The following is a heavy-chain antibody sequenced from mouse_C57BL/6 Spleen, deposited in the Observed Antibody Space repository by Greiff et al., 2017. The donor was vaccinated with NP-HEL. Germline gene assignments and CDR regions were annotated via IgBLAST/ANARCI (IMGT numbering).Heavy chain of an antibody. Sequence: QVQLQQPGAELVKPGASVKMSCKASGYTFTSYWITWVKQRPGQGLEWIGDIYPGSGSTNYNEKFKSKATLTVDTSSSTAYMQLSSLTSEDSAVYYCARPSYYGSSYGAMDYWGQGTSVTVSS. J-gene: IGHJ4*01. CDR3: ARPSYYGSSYGAMDY. D-gene: IGHD1-1*01. V-gene: IGHV1-55*01. CDR1: GYTFTSYW. CDR2: IYPGSGST.